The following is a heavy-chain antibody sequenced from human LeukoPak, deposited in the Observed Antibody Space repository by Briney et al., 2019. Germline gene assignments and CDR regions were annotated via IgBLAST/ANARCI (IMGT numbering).Heavy chain of an antibody. Sequence: GGSLRLSCEASGFTFSHIGMAWVRQAPGKGLEWVSSIHPNGVDTHYADSVRGRFTISRDNSKNTLFLQMNSLRVEDTATYYCAKALYDSPLTGDPWGQGTLVTVSS. CDR1: GFTFSHIG. CDR3: AKALYDSPLTGDP. CDR2: IHPNGVDT. V-gene: IGHV3-23*01. D-gene: IGHD3-22*01. J-gene: IGHJ5*02.